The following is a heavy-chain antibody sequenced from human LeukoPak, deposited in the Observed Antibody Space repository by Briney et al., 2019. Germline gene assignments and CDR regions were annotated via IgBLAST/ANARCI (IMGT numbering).Heavy chain of an antibody. CDR1: GASVSSSH. D-gene: IGHD2/OR15-2a*01. Sequence: SETPSLTCVVSGASVSSSHWNWIRQLPGKGLEWIGCLSYTGKTDYNPSLTSRVTISLDTSKNQVSLKLKSVTAADTAVYYCSEGYFEPFDHWGQGTLVTVSS. J-gene: IGHJ4*02. CDR2: LSYTGKT. V-gene: IGHV4-59*02. CDR3: SEGYFEPFDH.